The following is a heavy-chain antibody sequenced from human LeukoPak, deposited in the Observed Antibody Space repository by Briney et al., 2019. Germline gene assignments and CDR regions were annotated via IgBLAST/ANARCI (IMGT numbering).Heavy chain of an antibody. D-gene: IGHD3-3*01. CDR2: ISGSGGRT. V-gene: IGHV3-23*01. J-gene: IGHJ6*02. CDR1: GFTFSSYA. CDR3: AKDLERITIFGVVIYGMDV. Sequence: GGSLRLSCAASGFTFSSYAMSWVRQAPGKGLEWVSAISGSGGRTYYADSVKGRFTISRDNSKNTLYLQMNSLRAEDTAVYYCAKDLERITIFGVVIYGMDVWGQGTTVTVSS.